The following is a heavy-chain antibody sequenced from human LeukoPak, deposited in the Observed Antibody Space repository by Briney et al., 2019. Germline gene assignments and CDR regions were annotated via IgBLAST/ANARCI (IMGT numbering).Heavy chain of an antibody. CDR2: IYPGDSHT. CDR3: AISIANWFDP. CDR1: GYSFATYW. J-gene: IGHJ5*02. V-gene: IGHV5-51*01. Sequence: GESLKISCKGSGYSFATYWIGWVRQMPGKGLEWMGIIYPGDSHTRYSPSFQGQVTISADKSISTAYLQWSSLKASDTAMYYCAISIANWFDPWGQGTPVTVSS.